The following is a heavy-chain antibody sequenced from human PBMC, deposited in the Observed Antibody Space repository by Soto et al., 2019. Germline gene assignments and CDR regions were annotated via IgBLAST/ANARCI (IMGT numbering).Heavy chain of an antibody. Sequence: GGSLRLSCAASGFTFSNYVMSWVRQAPGKGLEWVSTISGSGGSTYYADSVKGRLTISRDNSKDTLYLQMNSLRAEDTAVYYCAKDYIENWLIRPDYFDYWGQGTLVTVSS. CDR2: ISGSGGST. CDR3: AKDYIENWLIRPDYFDY. V-gene: IGHV3-23*01. D-gene: IGHD6-19*01. CDR1: GFTFSNYV. J-gene: IGHJ4*02.